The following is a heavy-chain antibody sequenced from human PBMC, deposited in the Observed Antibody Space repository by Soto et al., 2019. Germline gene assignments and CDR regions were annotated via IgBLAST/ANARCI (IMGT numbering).Heavy chain of an antibody. CDR1: GFTVSSHA. CDR2: ITADGGT. D-gene: IGHD2-15*01. J-gene: IGHJ3*02. CDR3: APHVSCSGGSCQYDAFAI. V-gene: IGHV3-23*01. Sequence: EVQVLESGGGLVQTGGSLRLSFEGSGFTVSSHAMTWIRQAPGKGPEWVSTITADGGTYYADSVKGRFAMSRDTSESTLYLQMNSLGAEDTAAYYCAPHVSCSGGSCQYDAFAIRGQGTMVTVSS.